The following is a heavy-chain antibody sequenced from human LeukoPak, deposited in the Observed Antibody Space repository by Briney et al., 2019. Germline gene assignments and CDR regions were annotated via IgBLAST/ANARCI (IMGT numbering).Heavy chain of an antibody. J-gene: IGHJ4*02. Sequence: PGGSLTLSCAASGFTFSSYGMHWLRQAPGEGLEWVAFIRYDESNKYYADSVRGRFTISRDNSKNTLYLQMNSLRAEDTAVYYCANYVWGSYHYFEYWGQGTLVTVSS. CDR2: IRYDESNK. D-gene: IGHD3-16*02. CDR3: ANYVWGSYHYFEY. V-gene: IGHV3-30*02. CDR1: GFTFSSYG.